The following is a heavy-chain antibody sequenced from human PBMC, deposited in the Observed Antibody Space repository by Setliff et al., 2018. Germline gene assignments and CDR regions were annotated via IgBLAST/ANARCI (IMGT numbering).Heavy chain of an antibody. Sequence: PSETLSLTCTVSGGSISTATYYWGWVRQSPGKGLEWIGSIYWSGNTWHNPSFKSRVTISIDTSKNQFSLKMSSVTAADTAVYYCASNRAAMALDDPWGQGKLVTVSS. D-gene: IGHD5-18*01. V-gene: IGHV4-39*01. CDR2: IYWSGNT. CDR3: ASNRAAMALDDP. J-gene: IGHJ5*02. CDR1: GGSISTATYY.